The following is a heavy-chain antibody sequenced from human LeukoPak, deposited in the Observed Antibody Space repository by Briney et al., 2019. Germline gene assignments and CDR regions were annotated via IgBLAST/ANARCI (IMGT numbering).Heavy chain of an antibody. D-gene: IGHD5/OR15-5a*01. V-gene: IGHV1-18*01. J-gene: IGHJ6*03. CDR1: GYIFTRYG. Sequence: ASVKVSCKASGYIFTRYGISWVRQAPGQGLEWMGWISTYDGKTYYAQKLQGRVTMTTDTSTSTAYMELRSLRSDDTAVYYCARDWGVDDQSSYYYYYMDVWGKGTTVTISS. CDR2: ISTYDGKT. CDR3: ARDWGVDDQSSYYYYYMDV.